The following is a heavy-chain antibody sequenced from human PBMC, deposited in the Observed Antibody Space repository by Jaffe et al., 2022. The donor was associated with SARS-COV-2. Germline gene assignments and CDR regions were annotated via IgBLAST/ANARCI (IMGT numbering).Heavy chain of an antibody. CDR3: ARAGSGSYYNRCYDY. CDR2: ITGGTTTI. J-gene: IGHJ4*02. CDR1: GFTFSSYS. Sequence: EVQLVESGGGLVQPGGSLRLSCAASGFTFSSYSMNWVRQAPGKGLEWVSYITGGTTTIYYADSVKGRFTISRDNAKNSLYLQLNSLRDEDTAVYYCARAGSGSYYNRCYDYWGQGTLVTVSS. D-gene: IGHD3-10*01. V-gene: IGHV3-48*02.